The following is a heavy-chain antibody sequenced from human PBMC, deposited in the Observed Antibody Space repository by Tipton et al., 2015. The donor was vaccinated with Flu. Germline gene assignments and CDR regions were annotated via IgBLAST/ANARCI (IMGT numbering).Heavy chain of an antibody. J-gene: IGHJ5*02. Sequence: GLVKPSETLSLTCAVYGGSFSGYYWSWIRQPPGKGLEWIGEINHSGSTNYNPSLKSRVTISVDTSKNQFSLKLSSVTAADTAVYYCARFMGTPSHCSSTSCYSVVNWFDPWGQGTLVTVSS. V-gene: IGHV4-34*01. CDR2: INHSGST. D-gene: IGHD2-2*01. CDR1: GGSFSGYY. CDR3: ARFMGTPSHCSSTSCYSVVNWFDP.